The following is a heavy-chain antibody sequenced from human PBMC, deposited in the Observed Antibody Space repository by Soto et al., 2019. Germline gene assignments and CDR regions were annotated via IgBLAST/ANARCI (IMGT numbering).Heavy chain of an antibody. CDR3: ARGPPRYCGGGSCYSNNWFDP. CDR1: GGSFSDYY. J-gene: IGHJ5*02. CDR2: INHSGST. V-gene: IGHV4-34*01. Sequence: SETLSLTCAFYGGSFSDYYWSWIRQPPGKGLEWIGEINHSGSTNYNPSLKSRVTISLDTSKNQVSLRLSSVTAADTAVYYCARGPPRYCGGGSCYSNNWFDPWGQGTLVTVSS. D-gene: IGHD2-15*01.